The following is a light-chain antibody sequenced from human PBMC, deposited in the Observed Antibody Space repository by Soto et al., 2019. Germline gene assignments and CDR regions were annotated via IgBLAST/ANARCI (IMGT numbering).Light chain of an antibody. CDR2: DAS. CDR1: PDISIY. CDR3: QQYNVVPPT. J-gene: IGKJ2*01. V-gene: IGKV1-33*01. Sequence: DIQMTQSPSSLSASVGDRVTITCRASPDISIYLNWFQQKPGKAPKLLIYDASNLEKGVPSRFTGSGSGTDCTLTINRRQPDEIATYYCQQYNVVPPTFGQGTRLEI.